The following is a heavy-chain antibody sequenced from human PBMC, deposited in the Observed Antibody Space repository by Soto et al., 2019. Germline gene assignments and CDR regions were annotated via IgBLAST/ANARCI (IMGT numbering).Heavy chain of an antibody. D-gene: IGHD1-26*01. CDR2: IYYRGNT. Sequence: SETLSLTCTVSGGSISSHYWSWVRQAPGKGLEWIGCIYYRGNTFYNPSLKGRGTISVDTSNNQFSLKLDSVTPADTAVYYCARDGREASGIDVWGQGTAVTVSS. CDR3: ARDGREASGIDV. CDR1: GGSISSHY. J-gene: IGHJ6*02. V-gene: IGHV4-59*11.